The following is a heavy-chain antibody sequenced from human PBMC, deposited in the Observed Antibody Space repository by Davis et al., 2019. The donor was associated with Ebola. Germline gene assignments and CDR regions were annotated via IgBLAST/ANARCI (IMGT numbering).Heavy chain of an antibody. D-gene: IGHD7-27*01. CDR3: ATDRNWDFDY. Sequence: GGSLRLSCAASGFTFSSYAMHWVRQAPGKGLEWVAVISYDGSNKYYADSVKGRFTISRDNAKNSLYLQMNSLRDEDTAVYYCATDRNWDFDYWGQGTLVTVSS. CDR1: GFTFSSYA. CDR2: ISYDGSNK. J-gene: IGHJ4*02. V-gene: IGHV3-30-3*01.